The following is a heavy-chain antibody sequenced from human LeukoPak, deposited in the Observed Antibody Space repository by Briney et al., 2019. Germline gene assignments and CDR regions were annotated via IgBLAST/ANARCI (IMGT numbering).Heavy chain of an antibody. CDR3: ATLGSYYLAFDI. Sequence: ASVKVSCKVSGYTLTELSMHWVRQAPGKGLEWMGGFDPEDGETIYAQKFQGRVTMTEDTSTDTAYMGLSSLRSEDTAVYYCATLGSYYLAFDIWGQGTLVTVSS. D-gene: IGHD1-26*01. J-gene: IGHJ4*02. CDR1: GYTLTELS. V-gene: IGHV1-24*01. CDR2: FDPEDGET.